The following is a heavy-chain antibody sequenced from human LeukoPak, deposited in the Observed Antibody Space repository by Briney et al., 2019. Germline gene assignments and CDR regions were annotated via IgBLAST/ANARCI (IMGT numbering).Heavy chain of an antibody. J-gene: IGHJ4*02. CDR2: ISSSDSTI. D-gene: IGHD6-13*01. CDR1: GFTFSDYY. CDR3: ARGLAAARGIDY. V-gene: IGHV3-11*04. Sequence: PGRSLRLSCAASGFTFSDYYMIWLRQAPGKGLEWVSYISSSDSTIYYADSVKGRFSISRDNAKKSLFLQMSGLRAEDTAVYYCARGLAAARGIDYWGQGTLVTVSS.